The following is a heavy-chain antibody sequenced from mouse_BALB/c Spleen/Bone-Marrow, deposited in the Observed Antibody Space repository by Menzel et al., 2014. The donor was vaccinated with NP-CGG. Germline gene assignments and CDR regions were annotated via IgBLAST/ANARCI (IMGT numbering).Heavy chain of an antibody. CDR3: AKNSYDIYYYAMDY. Sequence: VQLQQSGPGLVQPSQILSITCTVSGFSLSSYGVHWVRQSPGKGLEWLGVIWRGGSTDYNAAFMSRLSITKDNSKSQVFFKMNSLQADDTAIYYCAKNSYDIYYYAMDYWGQGTSVTVSS. J-gene: IGHJ4*01. CDR2: IWRGGST. V-gene: IGHV2-5*01. D-gene: IGHD2-3*01. CDR1: GFSLSSYG.